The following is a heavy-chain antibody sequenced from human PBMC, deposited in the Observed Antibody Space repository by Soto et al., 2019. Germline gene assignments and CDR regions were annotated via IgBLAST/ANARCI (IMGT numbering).Heavy chain of an antibody. Sequence: ASVKVSCKASGYTFTGYYMHWVRQAPGQGLEWMGWINPNSGGTNYAQKFQGWVTMTRDTSISTAYMELSRLRSDDTAVYYCARTRTSSSWYDYRGQGTLVTVSS. V-gene: IGHV1-2*04. CDR3: ARTRTSSSWYDY. D-gene: IGHD6-13*01. J-gene: IGHJ4*02. CDR1: GYTFTGYY. CDR2: INPNSGGT.